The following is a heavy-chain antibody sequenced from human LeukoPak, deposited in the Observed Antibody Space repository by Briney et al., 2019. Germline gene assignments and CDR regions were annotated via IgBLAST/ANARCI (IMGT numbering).Heavy chain of an antibody. V-gene: IGHV3-53*01. CDR1: GFTVSSNY. J-gene: IGHJ4*02. CDR3: ARVRWQWLDGTLYYFDY. CDR2: IYSGGST. D-gene: IGHD6-19*01. Sequence: GGSLRLSCAASGFTVSSNYMSWVRQAPGKGLDWVSVIYSGGSTYYADSVKGRFTISRDNAKNSLYLQMNSLRAEDTAVYYCARVRWQWLDGTLYYFDYWGQGTLVTVSS.